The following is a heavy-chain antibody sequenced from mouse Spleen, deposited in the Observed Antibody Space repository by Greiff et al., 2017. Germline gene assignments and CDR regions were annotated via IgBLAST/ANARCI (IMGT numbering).Heavy chain of an antibody. J-gene: IGHJ2*01. V-gene: IGHV5-9-1*02. CDR1: GFTFSSYA. Sequence: EVKLMESGEGLVKPGGSLKLSCAASGFTFSSYAMSWVRQTPEKRLEWVAYISSGGDYIYYADTVKGRFTISRDNDRNTQYLQMSSLKSEDTAMYYCTRVSSGPYYFDYWGQGTTLTVSS. CDR2: ISSGGDYI. CDR3: TRVSSGPYYFDY. D-gene: IGHD3-2*02.